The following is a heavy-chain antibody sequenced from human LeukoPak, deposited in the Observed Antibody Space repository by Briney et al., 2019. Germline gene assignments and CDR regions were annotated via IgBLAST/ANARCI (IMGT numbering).Heavy chain of an antibody. Sequence: PSETLSLTCSVSGYSISNGYYWGWIRQPPGKGLEFIGSVYHGGNTYYKASLKSRVTISVDTSKNQFSLKLSSVTAAATAVYSCARVSLDYVWGSPRPDVFDIWGQGTMVTVSS. J-gene: IGHJ3*02. D-gene: IGHD3-16*01. CDR2: VYHGGNT. V-gene: IGHV4-38-2*02. CDR3: ARVSLDYVWGSPRPDVFDI. CDR1: GYSISNGYY.